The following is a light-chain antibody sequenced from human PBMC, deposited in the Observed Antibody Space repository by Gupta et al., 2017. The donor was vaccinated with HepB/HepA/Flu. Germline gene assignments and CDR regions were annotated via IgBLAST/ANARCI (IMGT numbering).Light chain of an antibody. CDR2: KNN. CDR1: SSNIGSYY. V-gene: IGLV1-47*01. J-gene: IGLJ2*01. CDR3: GAWDDSLSAVL. Sequence: QSVLTQPPSASGTPGQRVTISCSGSSSNIGSYYAYWFQQLPGTAPTLLIYKNNQRPPGVPDRFSGSKSGTSASLAISGLRSEDEADYYCGAWDDSLSAVLFGGGTKLTVL.